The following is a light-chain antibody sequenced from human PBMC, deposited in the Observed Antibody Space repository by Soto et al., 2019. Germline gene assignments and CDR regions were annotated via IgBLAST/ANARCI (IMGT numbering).Light chain of an antibody. CDR1: QSISDW. CDR2: KAS. Sequence: DIQMTQSPSTLSASVGDRVTITCRASQSISDWLAWYQQKPGKAPKLLIYKASSLQSGVPSRFSGSGSGTDFTLTISSLQPEDSATYYCLQDFSYPRTFGQGTKVDIK. J-gene: IGKJ1*01. CDR3: LQDFSYPRT. V-gene: IGKV1-5*03.